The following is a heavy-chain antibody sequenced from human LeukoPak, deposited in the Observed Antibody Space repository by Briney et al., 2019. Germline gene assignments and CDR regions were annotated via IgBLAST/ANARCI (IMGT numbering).Heavy chain of an antibody. V-gene: IGHV3-23*01. CDR3: AASLPNIVVVPAAKGPFGS. D-gene: IGHD2-2*01. J-gene: IGHJ5*02. Sequence: GGSLRLSCAASGFTFSNYAMSWVRQAPGKGLEWVSGINGGGGGGTFHANSVRGRFTISRDNSKNTLYLQMSSLRAEDTAVYYCAASLPNIVVVPAAKGPFGSWGQGTLVTVSS. CDR2: INGGGGGGT. CDR1: GFTFSNYA.